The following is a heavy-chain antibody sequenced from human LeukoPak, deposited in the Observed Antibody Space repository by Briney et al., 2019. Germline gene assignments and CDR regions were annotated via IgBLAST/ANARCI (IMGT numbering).Heavy chain of an antibody. CDR3: AKELVVVPAAMGSDAFDI. J-gene: IGHJ3*02. CDR1: GFTFSSYA. CDR2: ISYDGSNK. V-gene: IGHV3-30*07. D-gene: IGHD2-2*01. Sequence: PGGSLRLSCAASGFTFSSYAMHWVRQAPGKGLEWVAVISYDGSNKYYADSVKGRFTISRDNSKNTLYLQMNSLRAEDTAVYYCAKELVVVPAAMGSDAFDIWGQGTMVTVSS.